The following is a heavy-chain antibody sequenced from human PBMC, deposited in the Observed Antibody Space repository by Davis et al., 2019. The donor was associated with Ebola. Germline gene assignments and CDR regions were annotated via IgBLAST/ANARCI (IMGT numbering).Heavy chain of an antibody. CDR1: GFTFSSYA. D-gene: IGHD3-9*01. CDR2: ISSNGGST. Sequence: GGSLTLSCSASGFTFSSYAMHWVRQAPGKGLEYVSAISSNGGSTYYADSVKGRFTISRDNSKNTLYLQMSSLRAEDTAVYYCVKVGPYYDILTGYFWVFDYWGQGTLVTVSS. CDR3: VKVGPYYDILTGYFWVFDY. V-gene: IGHV3-64D*06. J-gene: IGHJ4*02.